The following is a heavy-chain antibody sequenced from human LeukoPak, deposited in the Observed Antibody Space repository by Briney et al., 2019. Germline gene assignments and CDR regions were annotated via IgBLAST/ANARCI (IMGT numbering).Heavy chain of an antibody. CDR2: IYPGDSDT. CDR1: GYSFTSYW. D-gene: IGHD6-6*01. V-gene: IGHV5-51*01. CDR3: ARHGKQLARGEVY. Sequence: GESLQISGKGSGYSFTSYWIGWVRQMPGKGLEWMGIIYPGDSDTRYSPSFQGHVTISADKSISTAYLQWSSLKASDTAMYYCARHGKQLARGEVYWGQGTLVTVSS. J-gene: IGHJ4*02.